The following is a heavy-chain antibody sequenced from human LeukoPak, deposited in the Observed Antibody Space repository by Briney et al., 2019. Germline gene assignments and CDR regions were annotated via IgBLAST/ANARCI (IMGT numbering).Heavy chain of an antibody. J-gene: IGHJ6*02. CDR1: GYTFTGHY. V-gene: IGHV1-2*02. Sequence: GASVKVSCKASGYTFTGHYMHWVRQAPGQGREWMGWNNLNTGNTNYAQKFQGRVTMTRDTSISTAYMELSSLRSDDTAVYHCARGQLLHYYYGMDVWGRGTTVTVSS. CDR3: ARGQLLHYYYGMDV. CDR2: NNLNTGNT. D-gene: IGHD6-13*01.